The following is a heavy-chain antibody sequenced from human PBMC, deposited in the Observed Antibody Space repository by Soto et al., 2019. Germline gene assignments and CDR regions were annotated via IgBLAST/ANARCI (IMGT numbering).Heavy chain of an antibody. CDR3: ARHGRGDCSGGSWYGLDN. CDR2: IFHSGYT. CDR1: SGSISSRNW. J-gene: IGHJ4*02. Sequence: QVQLQDSGPGLVKPSGTLSLNCAVSSGSISSRNWWSWVRQPPGKGLEWIGEIFHSGYTSYNPSLKSRVTISVDKSKNQFSLKLSSVTAADTAVYYCARHGRGDCSGGSWYGLDNWGQGTLVTVSS. V-gene: IGHV4-4*02. D-gene: IGHD2-15*01.